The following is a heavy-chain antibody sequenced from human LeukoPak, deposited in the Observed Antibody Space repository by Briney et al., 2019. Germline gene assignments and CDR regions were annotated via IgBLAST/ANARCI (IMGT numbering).Heavy chain of an antibody. D-gene: IGHD2-15*01. J-gene: IGHJ6*02. V-gene: IGHV3-30*04. CDR2: ISYDGSNK. Sequence: GGSLRLSCAASGFTFSSYAMPWVRQAPGKGLEWVAVISYDGSNKYYADSVKGRFTISRDNSKNTLYLQMNSLRAEDTAVYYCARDFFDYGGSNCSGGSCYYYYGMDVWGQGTTVTVSS. CDR3: ARDFFDYGGSNCSGGSCYYYYGMDV. CDR1: GFTFSSYA.